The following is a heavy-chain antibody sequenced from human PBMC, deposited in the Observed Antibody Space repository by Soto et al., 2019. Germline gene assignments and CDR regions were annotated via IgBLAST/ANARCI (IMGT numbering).Heavy chain of an antibody. D-gene: IGHD3-22*01. J-gene: IGHJ6*02. CDR2: IIPIFGTA. CDR3: ARSRGSSGYDYYYYYGMDV. Sequence: SVKVSCKASGGTFSSYAISWVRQAPGQGLEWMGGIIPIFGTANYAQKFQGRVTITADESTSTAYMELSSLRSEDTAVYYCARSRGSSGYDYYYYYGMDVWGQGTTVPVSS. V-gene: IGHV1-69*13. CDR1: GGTFSSYA.